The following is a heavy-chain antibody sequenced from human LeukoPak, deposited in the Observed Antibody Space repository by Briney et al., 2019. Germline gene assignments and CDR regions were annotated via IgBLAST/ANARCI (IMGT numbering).Heavy chain of an antibody. CDR2: INPRGGST. J-gene: IGHJ3*02. V-gene: IGHV1-46*01. CDR1: GYTFTSYY. Sequence: GASVKVSCKASGYTFTSYYMHWVRQAPGQGLEWMGIINPRGGSTSYAQKFRGRVTMTRDMSTSTVYMELSSLRSEDTAVYYCARAPGIAVAGGGAFDIWGQGTMVTVSS. D-gene: IGHD6-19*01. CDR3: ARAPGIAVAGGGAFDI.